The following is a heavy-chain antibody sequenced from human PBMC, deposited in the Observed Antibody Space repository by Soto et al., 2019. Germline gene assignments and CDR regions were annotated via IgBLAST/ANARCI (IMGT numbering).Heavy chain of an antibody. V-gene: IGHV4-31*03. D-gene: IGHD3-10*01. CDR1: GGSISSGGYY. CDR3: AGEGGTMVRGVINYYYYGMDV. CDR2: IYYSGST. J-gene: IGHJ6*02. Sequence: QVQLQESGPGLVKPSQTLSLTCTVSGGSISSGGYYWSWIRQHPGKGLEWIGYIYYSGSTYYNPSLQSRVTISVDTSKNQFSLKLSSVTAADTAVYYCAGEGGTMVRGVINYYYYGMDVWGQGTTVTVSS.